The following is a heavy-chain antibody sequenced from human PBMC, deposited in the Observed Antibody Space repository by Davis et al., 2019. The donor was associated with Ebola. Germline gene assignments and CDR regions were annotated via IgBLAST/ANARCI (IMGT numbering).Heavy chain of an antibody. J-gene: IGHJ4*02. D-gene: IGHD2-2*01. CDR2: IWYDGSNK. V-gene: IGHV3-33*01. CDR3: ARRALYQLLSH. CDR1: GFTFSSYG. Sequence: GGSLRLSCAASGFTFSSYGMHWVRQAPGKGLEWVAVIWYDGSNKYYADSVKGRFTISRDNSKNTLYLQMNSLRAEDTAVYYCARRALYQLLSHWGQGTLVTVSS.